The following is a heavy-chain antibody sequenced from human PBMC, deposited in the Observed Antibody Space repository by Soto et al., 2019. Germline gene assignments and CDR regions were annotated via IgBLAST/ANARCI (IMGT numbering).Heavy chain of an antibody. CDR1: GFTFDDYA. D-gene: IGHD4-17*01. CDR2: ISWNSGSI. Sequence: GGSLRLSCAASGFTFDDYAMHWVRQAPGKGLEWVSGISWNSGSIGYADSVKGRFTISRDNAKNSLYLQMNSLRAEDTALYYCAKALPRRGLKRHIGARGNYGDYLPFDYWGQGTLVTVSS. J-gene: IGHJ4*02. CDR3: AKALPRRGLKRHIGARGNYGDYLPFDY. V-gene: IGHV3-9*01.